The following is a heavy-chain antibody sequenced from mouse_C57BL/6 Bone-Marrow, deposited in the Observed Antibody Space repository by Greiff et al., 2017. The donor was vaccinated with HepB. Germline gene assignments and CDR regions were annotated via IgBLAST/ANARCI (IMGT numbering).Heavy chain of an antibody. CDR1: GFTFSSYA. CDR3: AREPNYYDYDRSYYYAMDY. CDR2: IRDGGSYT. J-gene: IGHJ4*01. Sequence: EVNVVESGGGLVKPGGSLKLSCAASGFTFSSYAMSWVRQTPEKRLEWVATIRDGGSYTYYPENVKGRFPISRDNAKNNLYLQMSHLKSEDTAMYYCAREPNYYDYDRSYYYAMDYWGQGTSVTVSS. V-gene: IGHV5-4*01. D-gene: IGHD2-4*01.